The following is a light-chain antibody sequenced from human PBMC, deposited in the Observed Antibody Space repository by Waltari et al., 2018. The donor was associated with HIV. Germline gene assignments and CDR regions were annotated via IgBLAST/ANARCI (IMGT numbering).Light chain of an antibody. Sequence: EIVLTQSPATLSLSPGERATLSCRASQSVSSYLAWYQQKPGQAPRLLIYDASNRATGIPAMFSGSGSGTDFTLTISSLEPEDFAVYDCQQRRNWPLTFGGGTKVEIK. CDR3: QQRRNWPLT. V-gene: IGKV3-11*01. CDR2: DAS. J-gene: IGKJ4*01. CDR1: QSVSSY.